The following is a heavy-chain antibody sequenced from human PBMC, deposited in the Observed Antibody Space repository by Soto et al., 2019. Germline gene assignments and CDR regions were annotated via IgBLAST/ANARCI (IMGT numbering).Heavy chain of an antibody. CDR3: AKDGYCSSTGCYANHFDS. CDR1: GFSFSAYA. CDR2: ISNDGRNE. V-gene: IGHV3-30*18. D-gene: IGHD2-2*03. Sequence: GGSLRLSCAASGFSFSAYAMHWVRQAPGKGLEWVALISNDGRNEHYADSVKGRFTISRDNSKNTLYLQMNSLRAEDTAIYYCAKDGYCSSTGCYANHFDSWGQGTLVTVSS. J-gene: IGHJ4*02.